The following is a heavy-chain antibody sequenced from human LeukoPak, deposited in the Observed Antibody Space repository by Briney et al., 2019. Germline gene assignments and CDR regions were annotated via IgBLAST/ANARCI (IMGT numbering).Heavy chain of an antibody. V-gene: IGHV4-61*02. D-gene: IGHD3-10*01. Sequence: PSETLSLTCIVSGGSISRGSYYWNWIRQPAGKGLEWLGRIYNSGSTNYNPSLKSRVTISTDMSKNQVSLKLSSVTAADTAVYYCAGQTFGVLYFDSWGQGSPVIVSS. CDR1: GGSISRGSYY. CDR2: IYNSGST. J-gene: IGHJ4*02. CDR3: AGQTFGVLYFDS.